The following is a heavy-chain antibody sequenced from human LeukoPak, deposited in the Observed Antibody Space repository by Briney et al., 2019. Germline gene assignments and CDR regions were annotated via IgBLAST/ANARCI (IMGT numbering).Heavy chain of an antibody. CDR1: GFTFSSYW. CDR3: AKISGVAPI. Sequence: GGSLRLSCAASGFTFSSYWMHWVRQAPGKGLVWVSHINNDGSSTYYADSVKGRFTISRDNSKNTLYLQMNSLRAEDTALYYCAKISGVAPIWGQGTMVTVSS. CDR2: INNDGSST. V-gene: IGHV3-74*01. J-gene: IGHJ3*02. D-gene: IGHD5-12*01.